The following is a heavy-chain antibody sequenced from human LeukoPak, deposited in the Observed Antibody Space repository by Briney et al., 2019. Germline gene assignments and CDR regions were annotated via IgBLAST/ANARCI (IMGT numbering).Heavy chain of an antibody. J-gene: IGHJ3*02. D-gene: IGHD4/OR15-4a*01. CDR3: ARALTIDANDAFDI. Sequence: SQTLSLTCTVSGGSITSGGYYWSWLRQPPGKGLEWIGYIYQTGSTYYNPSLKSRVTISLDRSKNQFSLNLSSVTAADTAVYYCARALTIDANDAFDIWGQGTMVTVSS. CDR1: GGSITSGGYY. V-gene: IGHV4-30-2*01. CDR2: IYQTGST.